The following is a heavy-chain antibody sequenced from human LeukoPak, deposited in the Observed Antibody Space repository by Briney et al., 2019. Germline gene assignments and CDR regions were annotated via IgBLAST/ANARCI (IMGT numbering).Heavy chain of an antibody. CDR2: IIPILGIA. V-gene: IGHV1-69*04. D-gene: IGHD3-22*01. J-gene: IGHJ4*02. CDR3: AREPPGGYYDSSGYFLPPFDY. Sequence: ASVKVSCKASGGTFSSYATSWVRQAPGQGLEWMGRIIPILGIANYAQKFQGRVTITADKSTSTAYMELSSLRSEDTAVYYCAREPPGGYYDSSGYFLPPFDYWGQGTLVTVSS. CDR1: GGTFSSYA.